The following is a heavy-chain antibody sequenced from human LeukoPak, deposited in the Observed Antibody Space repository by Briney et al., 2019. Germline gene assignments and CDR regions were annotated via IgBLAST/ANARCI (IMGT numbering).Heavy chain of an antibody. CDR2: ISGYNGDR. CDR3: VRDPSNSSGRYAYFDY. Sequence: GASVKVSCKTSGFTFARYGISWVRQAPRQGLEWMGWISGYNGDRNYAQNFQDRLTIITDTSTTAAYMELRSLRSDDTAVYYCVRDPSNSSGRYAYFDYWGQGALVTVSS. D-gene: IGHD3-22*01. V-gene: IGHV1-18*01. CDR1: GFTFARYG. J-gene: IGHJ4*02.